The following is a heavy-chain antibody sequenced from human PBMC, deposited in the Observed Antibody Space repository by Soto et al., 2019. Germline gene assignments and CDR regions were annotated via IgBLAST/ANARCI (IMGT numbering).Heavy chain of an antibody. CDR3: ARGSLQPATVGDYYYYYGMDV. Sequence: QVQLQESGPGLVKPSQTLSLTCTVSDGSISSGGYYWSWIRQHPGKGLEWIGYIYYSGSTYYNPSLKSRVTISVDTSKNQFSLKLSSVTAADTAVYYCARGSLQPATVGDYYYYYGMDVWGQGTTVTVSS. V-gene: IGHV4-31*03. CDR1: DGSISSGGYY. D-gene: IGHD2-2*01. J-gene: IGHJ6*02. CDR2: IYYSGST.